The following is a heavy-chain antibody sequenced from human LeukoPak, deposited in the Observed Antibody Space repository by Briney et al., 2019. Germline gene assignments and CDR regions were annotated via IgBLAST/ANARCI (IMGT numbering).Heavy chain of an antibody. CDR2: ISSSSSTI. D-gene: IGHD5-24*01. V-gene: IGHV3-48*01. CDR3: AKDPRSYNYIWSPDDAFDI. Sequence: GGSLRLSCAASGFTFSSYSMNWVRQAPGKGLEWVSYISSSSSTIYYADSVKGRFTISRDNSKNTLYLQMNSLRAEDTAVYYCAKDPRSYNYIWSPDDAFDIWGQGTMVTVSS. J-gene: IGHJ3*02. CDR1: GFTFSSYS.